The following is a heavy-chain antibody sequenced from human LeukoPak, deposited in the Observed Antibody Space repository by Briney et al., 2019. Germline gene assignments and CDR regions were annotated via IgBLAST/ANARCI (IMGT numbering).Heavy chain of an antibody. CDR3: ARVRSGSYRNYYYYGMDV. Sequence: ASVTVSCKASGYTFTSYYMHWVRQAPGQGLEWMGLINPSGGSTSYAQKFQGRVTMTRDTSTSTVYMELSSLRSEDTAVYYCARVRSGSYRNYYYYGMDVWGQGTTVTVSS. V-gene: IGHV1-46*01. J-gene: IGHJ6*02. CDR2: INPSGGST. CDR1: GYTFTSYY. D-gene: IGHD1-26*01.